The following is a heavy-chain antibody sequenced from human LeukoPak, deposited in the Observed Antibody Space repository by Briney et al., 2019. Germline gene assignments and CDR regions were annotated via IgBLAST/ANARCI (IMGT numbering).Heavy chain of an antibody. D-gene: IGHD5-18*01. Sequence: PGGSLRLSCAASGFTFSSYAMHWVRQAPGKGLEWVSGISGNGGSTYHADSVKGRFTISRDNSKNTLYLQMNSLRAEDTAVYYCAKDRGYSYDPGDYWGQGTLVTVSS. CDR2: ISGNGGST. J-gene: IGHJ4*02. CDR1: GFTFSSYA. CDR3: AKDRGYSYDPGDY. V-gene: IGHV3-23*01.